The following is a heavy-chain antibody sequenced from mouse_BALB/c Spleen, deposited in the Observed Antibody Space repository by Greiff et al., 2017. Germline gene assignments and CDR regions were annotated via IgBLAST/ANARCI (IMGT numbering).Heavy chain of an antibody. J-gene: IGHJ4*01. V-gene: IGHV1-7*01. Sequence: VQLHQSGAELAKPGASVKMSCKASGYTFTSYWMHWVKQRPGQGLEWIGYINPSTGYTEYNQKFKDKATLTADKSSSTAYMQLSSLTSEDSAVYYCARRLDAMDYWGQGTSVTVSS. CDR1: GYTFTSYW. D-gene: IGHD2-13*01. CDR3: ARRLDAMDY. CDR2: INPSTGYT.